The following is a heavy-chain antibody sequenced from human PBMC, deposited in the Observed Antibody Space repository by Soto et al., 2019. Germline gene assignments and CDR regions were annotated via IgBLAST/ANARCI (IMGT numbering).Heavy chain of an antibody. D-gene: IGHD6-13*01. CDR2: VNPNRSGT. CDR1: GYTFIAHY. CDR3: AASDSITATGDY. V-gene: IGHV1-2*02. Sequence: GSSVKVSCKASGYTFIAHYIHWLRQAPGQGLEWMGWVNPNRSGTSYAQKFQDRVTMTRDTSISTAYMELSRLSSDDTAVYYCAASDSITATGDYWGQGTLVTVSS. J-gene: IGHJ4*02.